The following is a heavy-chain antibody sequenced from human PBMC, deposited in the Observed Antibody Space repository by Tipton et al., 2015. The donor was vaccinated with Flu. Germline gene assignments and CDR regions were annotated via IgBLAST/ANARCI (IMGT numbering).Heavy chain of an antibody. J-gene: IGHJ6*02. V-gene: IGHV3-7*01. CDR3: ARSQVLPLERGLILPYGMDF. CDR2: INQDGSDK. Sequence: AVSGFPFTSYWMTWVRQAPGKGLEWVANINQDGSDKYYVASVEGRFTISRDNAKNSLFLQVNSLRSEDTAVYYCARSQVLPLERGLILPYGMDFWGQGTTVTVSS. D-gene: IGHD3-10*01. CDR1: GFPFTSYW.